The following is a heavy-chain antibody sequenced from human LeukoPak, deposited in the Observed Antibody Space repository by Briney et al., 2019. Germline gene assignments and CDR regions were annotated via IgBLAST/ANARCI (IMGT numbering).Heavy chain of an antibody. D-gene: IGHD1-7*01. CDR3: GRDFGLFGTKRSFDI. J-gene: IGHJ3*02. CDR2: IGGSGSIT. Sequence: GSLRLSCSASGFTFSDYYMGWIRQASGKGLEGVSYIGGSGSITFYADSVKGRFTISRDNAKNSVYLQMNSLRAEDTAVYYCGRDFGLFGTKRSFDIWGQGTMVTVSS. CDR1: GFTFSDYY. V-gene: IGHV3-11*01.